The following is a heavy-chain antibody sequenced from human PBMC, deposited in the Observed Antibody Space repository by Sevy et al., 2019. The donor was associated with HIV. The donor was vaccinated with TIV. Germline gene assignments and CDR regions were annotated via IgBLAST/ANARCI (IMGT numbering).Heavy chain of an antibody. CDR2: LSFGCGKI. CDR3: AREGCTKPHDY. D-gene: IGHD2-8*01. CDR1: GFDFSIYS. V-gene: IGHV3-23*01. Sequence: GGSLRLSCAASGFDFSIYSMSWVRQAPGKGLEWVSTLSFGCGKINYADSVKGRFTISRDNSKSSVYLQMNNMRVEDTAVYYCAREGCTKPHDYWGQGTLVIVSS. J-gene: IGHJ4*02.